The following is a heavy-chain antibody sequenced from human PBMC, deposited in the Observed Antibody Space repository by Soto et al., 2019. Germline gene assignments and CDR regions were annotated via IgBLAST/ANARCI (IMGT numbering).Heavy chain of an antibody. Sequence: EVQLVESGGGLVQPGGSLKLSCAASGFIFSGSAVHWVRQASGKGLEWVARILSKAGNYATAYPASMKGRFTISRDDSENTAFLQMHSLKTEDTAVYYCIRVGSPYYYDYWGQGTLVAVSS. J-gene: IGHJ4*02. CDR2: ILSKAGNYAT. CDR1: GFIFSGSA. CDR3: IRVGSPYYYDY. V-gene: IGHV3-73*01.